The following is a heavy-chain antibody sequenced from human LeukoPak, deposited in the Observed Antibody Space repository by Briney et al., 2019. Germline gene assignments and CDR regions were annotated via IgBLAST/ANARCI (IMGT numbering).Heavy chain of an antibody. CDR3: ARALYPRDAFDM. Sequence: GASVKVSCKASGYTFTRYYMHWVRQAPGQGLEWMGWINPNSGGTNYAQKFQGRVTMTRDTSISTAYMERSRLRSDDTAVYYCARALYPRDAFDMWGQGTMVTVSS. V-gene: IGHV1-2*02. CDR2: INPNSGGT. J-gene: IGHJ3*02. D-gene: IGHD2-8*01. CDR1: GYTFTRYY.